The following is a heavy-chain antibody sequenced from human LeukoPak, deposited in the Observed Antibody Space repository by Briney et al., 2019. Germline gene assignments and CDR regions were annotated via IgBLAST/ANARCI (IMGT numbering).Heavy chain of an antibody. V-gene: IGHV4-34*01. J-gene: IGHJ4*02. CDR1: GGSFSGYY. Sequence: SETLSLTCAVYGGSFSGYYWSWIRQPPGKGLEWIGEINHSGSTNYNPSLKSRVTISVDTSKNQFSLKLSSVTAADTAVYYCARVGFGELTNYYFDYWGQGTLVTVSS. CDR3: ARVGFGELTNYYFDY. CDR2: INHSGST. D-gene: IGHD3-10*01.